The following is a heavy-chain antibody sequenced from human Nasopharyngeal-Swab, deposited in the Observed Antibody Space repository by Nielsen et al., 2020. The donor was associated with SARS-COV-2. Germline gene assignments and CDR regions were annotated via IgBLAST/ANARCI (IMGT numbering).Heavy chain of an antibody. D-gene: IGHD2-8*02. CDR1: GGSFSGYY. V-gene: IGHV4-34*01. CDR2: INHSGST. Sequence: SETLSLTCAVYGGSFSGYYWSWIRQPPGKGLEWIGEINHSGSTNYNPSPKSRVTISVDTSKNQFSLKLSSVTAADTAVYYRARGPLGYCTGGVCYGLDYWGQGTLVTVSS. J-gene: IGHJ4*02. CDR3: ARGPLGYCTGGVCYGLDY.